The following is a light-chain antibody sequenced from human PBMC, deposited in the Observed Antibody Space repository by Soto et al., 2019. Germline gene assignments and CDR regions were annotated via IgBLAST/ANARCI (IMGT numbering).Light chain of an antibody. CDR1: QSISRW. CDR3: QQYNNYPTWT. Sequence: DILMTQSPSTLSASVGDRVTITCRASQSISRWLAWYQQKPGKAPQLLMYDASNLESGVPLRFSGSGAGTEFTLTISSLQPDDFGTYYCQQYNNYPTWTLGQGTKVDIK. J-gene: IGKJ1*01. V-gene: IGKV1-5*01. CDR2: DAS.